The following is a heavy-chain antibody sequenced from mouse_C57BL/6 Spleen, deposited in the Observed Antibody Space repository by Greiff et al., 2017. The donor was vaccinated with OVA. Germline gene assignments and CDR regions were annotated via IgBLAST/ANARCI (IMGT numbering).Heavy chain of an antibody. CDR3: AKGMGSSSAY. J-gene: IGHJ3*01. CDR1: GYTFTSYW. Sequence: QVQLQQPGAELVRPGSSVKLSCKASGYTFTSYWMHWVKQRPIQGLEWIGNIDPSDSETHYNQKFKDKATLTVDKSSSTAYMQLSSLTSEDSAVYYCAKGMGSSSAYWGQGTLVTVSA. D-gene: IGHD1-1*01. CDR2: IDPSDSET. V-gene: IGHV1-52*01.